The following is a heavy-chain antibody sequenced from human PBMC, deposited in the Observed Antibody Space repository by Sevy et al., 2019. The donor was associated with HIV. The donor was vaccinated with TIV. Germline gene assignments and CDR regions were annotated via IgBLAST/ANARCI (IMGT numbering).Heavy chain of an antibody. D-gene: IGHD3-16*01. CDR3: VRGEWGGVHY. J-gene: IGHJ4*02. CDR1: GFTFTTYE. V-gene: IGHV3-48*03. Sequence: GGSLRLSCAASGFTFTTYEMNWVRQGPGKGLEWVSYISSSGSTIYYADSVKGRFTISRDNAKNSLYLQMNSLRAEDTAVYYCVRGEWGGVHYWGQRTLVTVSS. CDR2: ISSSGSTI.